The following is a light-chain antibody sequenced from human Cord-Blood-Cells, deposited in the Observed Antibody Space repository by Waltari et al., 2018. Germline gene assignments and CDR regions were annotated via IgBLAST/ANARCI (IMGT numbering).Light chain of an antibody. CDR2: AAS. CDR1: QGISNS. Sequence: DIQLTLSPSSLSASVGDRVTLTCRASQGISNSLAWYQQKPGKAPKLLLYAASRLESGVPSRFSGSGSGTDYTLTISSLQPEDFATYYCQQYYSTPYTFGQGTKLEIK. J-gene: IGKJ2*01. V-gene: IGKV1-NL1*01. CDR3: QQYYSTPYT.